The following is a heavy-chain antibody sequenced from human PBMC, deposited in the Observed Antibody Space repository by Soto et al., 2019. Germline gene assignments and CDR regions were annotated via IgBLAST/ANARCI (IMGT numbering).Heavy chain of an antibody. CDR2: IYYSGTT. CDR3: ARDANMDV. V-gene: IGHV4-59*02. CDR1: GGSVNRNY. Sequence: SETLSLTCTVSGGSVNRNYWSWIRQPPGKGLEWIGYIYYSGTTNYNPSLKSRVTISVDTSKNQFSLRLSSVTAADTAVYYCARDANMDVWGQGTTVTVSS. J-gene: IGHJ6*02.